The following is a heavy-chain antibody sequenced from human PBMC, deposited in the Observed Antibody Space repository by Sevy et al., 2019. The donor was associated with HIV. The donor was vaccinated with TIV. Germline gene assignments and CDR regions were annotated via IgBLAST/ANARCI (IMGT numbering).Heavy chain of an antibody. V-gene: IGHV4-39*01. Sequence: SETLSLTCTVSGGSISSSSYYWGWIRQPPGKGLEWIGSIYYSGSTYYNPSLKSRVTISVDTSKNQFSLKLSSVTAADTAVYYCASNKAAAGTDRFDYWGQGTPVTVSS. CDR1: GGSISSSSYY. J-gene: IGHJ4*02. D-gene: IGHD6-13*01. CDR2: IYYSGST. CDR3: ASNKAAAGTDRFDY.